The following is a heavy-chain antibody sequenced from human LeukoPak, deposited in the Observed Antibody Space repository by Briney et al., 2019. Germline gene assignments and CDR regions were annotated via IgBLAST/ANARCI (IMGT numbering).Heavy chain of an antibody. D-gene: IGHD1-26*01. J-gene: IGHJ3*02. CDR3: ARSVGNNDVFDI. CDR2: IYYSGST. Sequence: SETLSLTCTVSGGSISSYYWSWIRQPPGKGLEWIGYIYYSGSTNYNPSLKSRVTISVDTSKNQFSLKLSSVTAADTAVYYCARSVGNNDVFDIWGQGTMVTISS. CDR1: GGSISSYY. V-gene: IGHV4-59*08.